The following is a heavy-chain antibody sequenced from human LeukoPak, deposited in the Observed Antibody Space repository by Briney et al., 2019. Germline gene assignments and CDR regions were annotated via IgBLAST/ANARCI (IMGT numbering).Heavy chain of an antibody. CDR3: ARHTYYCSGGSCFFDY. CDR1: GFTFSDYY. Sequence: GGSLRLSCAASGFTFSDYYMSWIRQAPGKGLEWVSYISSSGSTIYYADSVKGRFTISRDNAKNSLYLQMNSLRAEDTAVYYCARHTYYCSGGSCFFDYWGQGTLVTVSS. J-gene: IGHJ4*02. V-gene: IGHV3-11*01. CDR2: ISSSGSTI. D-gene: IGHD2-15*01.